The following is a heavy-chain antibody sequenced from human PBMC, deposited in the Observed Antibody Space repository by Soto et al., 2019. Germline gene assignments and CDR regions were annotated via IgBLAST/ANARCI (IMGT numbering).Heavy chain of an antibody. CDR1: GFTFSNYW. Sequence: GGSLRLSCAASGFTFSNYWLTWVRQAPGKGLEWVANIKQDGSEKYYVDSVKGRFTISRDNAKNSLYLQMNSLRAEDMAVYYCARGVTIFGVVYFDYWGQGTLVTVSS. V-gene: IGHV3-7*03. D-gene: IGHD3-3*01. J-gene: IGHJ4*02. CDR2: IKQDGSEK. CDR3: ARGVTIFGVVYFDY.